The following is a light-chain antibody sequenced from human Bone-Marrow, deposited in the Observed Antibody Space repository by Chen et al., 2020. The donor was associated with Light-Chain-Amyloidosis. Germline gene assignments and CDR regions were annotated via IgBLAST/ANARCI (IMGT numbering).Light chain of an antibody. CDR2: EDD. J-gene: IGLJ3*02. Sequence: NFMLTQPHSVSESPGKTVNISCTRSSGSIATNYVQWYQKRPGSSPTTVIYEDDQRPSGVPDRFSGSIDRSSNSASLTISGLKTEEEADYYCQSYQGSSQGVFGGGTKLTVL. CDR1: SGSIATNY. CDR3: QSYQGSSQGV. V-gene: IGLV6-57*01.